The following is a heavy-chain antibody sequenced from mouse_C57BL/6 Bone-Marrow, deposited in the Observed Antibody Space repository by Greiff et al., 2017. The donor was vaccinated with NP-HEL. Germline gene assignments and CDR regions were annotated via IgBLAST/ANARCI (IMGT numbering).Heavy chain of an antibody. CDR3: TREDYYGSSYAYFDV. CDR1: GYTFTDYE. CDR2: IDPETGGT. J-gene: IGHJ1*03. D-gene: IGHD1-1*01. V-gene: IGHV1-15*01. Sequence: VKLMESGAELVRPGASVTLSCKASGYTFTDYEMHWVKQTPVHGLEWIGAIDPETGGTAYNQKFKGKAILTADKSSSTASMELRSLTSEDSAVYYCTREDYYGSSYAYFDVWGTGTTVTVSS.